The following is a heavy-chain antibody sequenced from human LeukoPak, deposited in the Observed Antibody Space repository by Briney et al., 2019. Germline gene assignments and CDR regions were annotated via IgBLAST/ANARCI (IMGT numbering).Heavy chain of an antibody. J-gene: IGHJ4*02. CDR3: AKDFGSGSYYRPFDY. Sequence: GGSLRLSCAASGFTFSSYAMSWVRQAPGKGLEWVSAISGSGGSTYYADSVKGRFTISRDNSKNTLYLQMNSLRAEDTAVYYCAKDFGSGSYYRPFDYWGQGTLVTVSS. CDR2: ISGSGGST. D-gene: IGHD3-10*01. V-gene: IGHV3-23*01. CDR1: GFTFSSYA.